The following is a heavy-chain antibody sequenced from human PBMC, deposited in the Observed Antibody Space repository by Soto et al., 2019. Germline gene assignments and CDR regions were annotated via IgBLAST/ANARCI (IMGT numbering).Heavy chain of an antibody. CDR1: GFSLSTSGVG. Sequence: QITLKESGPTLVKPTQTLTLTCTFSGFSLSTSGVGVGWIRQPPGKALEWLALIYWDDDKRYSPSLKSRLTITKDTSKNQVVLTMTNMNPVDTATYYCARNPLKMASILVDYWGQGTLVTVSS. J-gene: IGHJ4*02. CDR3: ARNPLKMASILVDY. CDR2: IYWDDDK. D-gene: IGHD4-4*01. V-gene: IGHV2-5*02.